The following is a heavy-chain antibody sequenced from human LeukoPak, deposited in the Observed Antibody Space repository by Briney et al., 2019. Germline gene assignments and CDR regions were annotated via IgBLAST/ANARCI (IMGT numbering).Heavy chain of an antibody. D-gene: IGHD5-24*01. J-gene: IGHJ4*02. CDR3: ARVSMGTLDY. V-gene: IGHV3-48*03. CDR2: ISSSGSTI. Sequence: SGGSLRLSCAASGFTFSSYEMNWVRQAPGKGLEWVSYISSSGSTIYYADSVKGRFTISRDNAKNSLYLQMNSLRAEDTAVYYCARVSMGTLDYWGQGTLVTVSS. CDR1: GFTFSSYE.